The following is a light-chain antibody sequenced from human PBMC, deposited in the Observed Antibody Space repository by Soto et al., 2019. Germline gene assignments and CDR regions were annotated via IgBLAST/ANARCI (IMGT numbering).Light chain of an antibody. J-gene: IGKJ1*01. V-gene: IGKV1-27*01. Sequence: DIQMTQSPSSLSASVGDRVTITCRASQDISSYLAWYQQKPGQVPKLLIYAASTLHLGVPSRFSGSGSGTDFTLTISSLQAEDVAPYYCQKYNSAPWTFGQGTKVDIK. CDR1: QDISSY. CDR2: AAS. CDR3: QKYNSAPWT.